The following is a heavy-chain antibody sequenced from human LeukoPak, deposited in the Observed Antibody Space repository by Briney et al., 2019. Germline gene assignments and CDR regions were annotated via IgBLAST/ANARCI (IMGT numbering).Heavy chain of an antibody. CDR3: ARGLSGYSYSLDY. Sequence: GGSLRLSCAASGFTFDDYAMHWVRHAPGKGLEWVSGISWNSGSIGYADSVKGRFTISRDNAKNSLYLQMNSLRAEDTALYYCARGLSGYSYSLDYWGQGTLVTVSS. J-gene: IGHJ4*02. CDR2: ISWNSGSI. D-gene: IGHD5-18*01. V-gene: IGHV3-9*01. CDR1: GFTFDDYA.